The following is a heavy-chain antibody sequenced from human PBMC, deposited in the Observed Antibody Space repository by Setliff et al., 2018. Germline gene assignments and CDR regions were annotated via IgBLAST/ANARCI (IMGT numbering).Heavy chain of an antibody. Sequence: SETLSLTCGVSGYSISSGYYWGWIRQPPGRGLEWIGSIYRTGTTHYNPSLKSRVTISVDTSKNQFSLKLSSVTAADTAVYYCARVSQYSSGWYYYYYGMDVWGQGTTVTVSS. J-gene: IGHJ6*02. V-gene: IGHV4-38-2*01. D-gene: IGHD6-19*01. CDR2: IYRTGTT. CDR1: GYSISSGYY. CDR3: ARVSQYSSGWYYYYYGMDV.